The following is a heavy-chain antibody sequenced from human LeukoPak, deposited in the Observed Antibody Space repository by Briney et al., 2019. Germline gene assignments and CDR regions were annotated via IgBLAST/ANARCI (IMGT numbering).Heavy chain of an antibody. V-gene: IGHV3-23*01. CDR1: GFTFSSYA. CDR3: ARDPGRPSANWFDP. J-gene: IGHJ5*02. Sequence: GGSLRLSCAASGFTFSSYAMSWVRQAPGKGLEWVSAISGSGGSTYYADSVKGRFTISRDNAKNSLYLQMNSLRAEDTAVYYCARDPGRPSANWFDPWGQGTLVTVSS. D-gene: IGHD1-1*01. CDR2: ISGSGGST.